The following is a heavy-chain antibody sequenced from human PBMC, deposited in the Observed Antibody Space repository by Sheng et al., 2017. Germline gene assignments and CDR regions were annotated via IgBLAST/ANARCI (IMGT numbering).Heavy chain of an antibody. CDR1: GFTFSSYE. CDR3: AREDGGGSYHDA. V-gene: IGHV3-48*03. Sequence: EVQLVESGGGLVQPGGSLRLSCAASGFTFSSYEMNWVRQAPGKGLEWISFITGSGSSTYYADSVKGRFSISRDNAKNSLFLQMNSLRGEDTAVYYCAREDGGGSYHDA. CDR2: ITGSGSST. J-gene: IGHJ3*01. D-gene: IGHD1-26*01.